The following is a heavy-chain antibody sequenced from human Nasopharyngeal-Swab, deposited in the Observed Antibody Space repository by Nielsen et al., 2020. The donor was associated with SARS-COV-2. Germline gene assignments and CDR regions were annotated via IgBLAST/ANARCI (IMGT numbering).Heavy chain of an antibody. CDR1: GFTFSSYA. Sequence: GGSLRLSCAASGFTFSSYAMGWVRQAPGKGLEWVSAISGSGGSTYYADSVKGRFTISRDNSKNTLYLQMSSLRDEDTAVYYCAKGGSLSGSWDWGQGTLVTVSS. CDR3: AKGGSLSGSWD. J-gene: IGHJ4*02. V-gene: IGHV3-23*01. CDR2: ISGSGGST. D-gene: IGHD1-26*01.